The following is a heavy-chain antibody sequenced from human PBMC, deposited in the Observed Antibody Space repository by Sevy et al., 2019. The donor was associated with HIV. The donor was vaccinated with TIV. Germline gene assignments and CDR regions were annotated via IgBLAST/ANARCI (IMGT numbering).Heavy chain of an antibody. CDR2: ISYDGSNK. CDR1: GXTFSSYA. J-gene: IGHJ4*02. Sequence: GGSLRLSCAASGXTFSSYAMHWVRQAPGKGLEWVAVISYDGSNKYYADSVKGRFTISRDNSKNTLYLQMNSLRAEDTAVYYCAREDGXXDXXXQGTLVTVSS. CDR3: AREDGXXDX. V-gene: IGHV3-30-3*01.